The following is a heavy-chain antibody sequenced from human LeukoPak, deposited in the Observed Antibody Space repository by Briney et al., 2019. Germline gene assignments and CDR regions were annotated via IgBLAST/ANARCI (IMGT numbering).Heavy chain of an antibody. Sequence: GGSLRLSCAASGFTVSSSYMIWVRQAPGKGLEWVSVIYSGGNTYYADSVKGRFTISRDNSKNTLYLQMNSLRAEDTAVYYCARHSTPGTNLNWFDPWGQGTLVTVSS. J-gene: IGHJ5*02. CDR1: GFTVSSSY. D-gene: IGHD1-1*01. CDR2: IYSGGNT. CDR3: ARHSTPGTNLNWFDP. V-gene: IGHV3-53*01.